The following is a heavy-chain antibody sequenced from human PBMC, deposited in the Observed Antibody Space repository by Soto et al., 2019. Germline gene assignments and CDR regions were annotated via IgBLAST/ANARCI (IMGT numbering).Heavy chain of an antibody. D-gene: IGHD4-17*01. V-gene: IGHV3-9*01. CDR1: GFTFDDYA. CDR2: ISWNSGSI. Sequence: EVQLVESGGGLVQPGSSLRLSCAASGFTFDDYAMHWVRQAPGKGLEWVSGISWNSGSIGNADCVKGRFTISRDNAKKSLYLQMNGLRAEDTALYYCAKYGDYAYYWGQGTLFTVSS. CDR3: AKYGDYAYY. J-gene: IGHJ4*02.